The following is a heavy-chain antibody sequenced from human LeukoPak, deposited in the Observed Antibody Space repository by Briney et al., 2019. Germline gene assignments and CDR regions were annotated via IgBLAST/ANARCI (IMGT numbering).Heavy chain of an antibody. D-gene: IGHD3-3*01. CDR1: EFTFSSYA. J-gene: IGHJ4*02. CDR3: AKDSERITIFGVAPPDY. CDR2: IRYDGSNK. Sequence: GGSLRLSCAASEFTFSSYAMSWVRQAPGKGLEWVAFIRYDGSNKYYADSVKGRFTISRDNSKNTLYLQMNSLRAEDTAVYYCAKDSERITIFGVAPPDYWGQGTLVTVSS. V-gene: IGHV3-30*02.